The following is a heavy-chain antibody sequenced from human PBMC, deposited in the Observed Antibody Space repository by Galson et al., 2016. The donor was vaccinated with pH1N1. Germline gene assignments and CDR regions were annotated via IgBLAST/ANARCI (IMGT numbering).Heavy chain of an antibody. D-gene: IGHD5-12*01. Sequence: SLRLSCAASGFTFSNVWMNWVRQVPGKGLEWVGRIKSRTDGGTTDYAAPVKARFTISRDDSKNTLYLQMNSLKTEDTGVYYCTIDEEFSGLWDSWGQGTLVTVSS. CDR3: TIDEEFSGLWDS. CDR2: IKSRTDGGTT. J-gene: IGHJ5*01. CDR1: GFTFSNVW. V-gene: IGHV3-15*07.